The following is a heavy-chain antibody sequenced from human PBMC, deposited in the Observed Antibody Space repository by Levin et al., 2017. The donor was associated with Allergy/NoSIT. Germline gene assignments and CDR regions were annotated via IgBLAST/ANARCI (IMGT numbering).Heavy chain of an antibody. CDR3: ARLQRSYYDFWSGYFDY. J-gene: IGHJ4*02. D-gene: IGHD3-3*01. CDR1: GFTFSSYW. V-gene: IGHV3-7*01. CDR2: IKQDGSEK. Sequence: GESLKISCAASGFTFSSYWMSWVRQAPGKGLEWVANIKQDGSEKYYVDSVKGRFTISRDNAKNSLYLQMNSLRAEDTAVYYCARLQRSYYDFWSGYFDYWGQGTLVTVSS.